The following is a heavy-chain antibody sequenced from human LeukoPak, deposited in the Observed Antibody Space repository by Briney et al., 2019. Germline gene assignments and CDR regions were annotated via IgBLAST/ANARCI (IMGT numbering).Heavy chain of an antibody. Sequence: ASVKVSCKASGYTFTSYVLHWVRQAPGQRLEWMAWNNAGNGDTKYSQIFQGRVTITRDTSANTVHMELTSLGSEDTAVYYCVRGAVTAHFDYWGQGTLVIVSS. J-gene: IGHJ4*02. CDR2: NNAGNGDT. D-gene: IGHD2-21*02. CDR3: VRGAVTAHFDY. CDR1: GYTFTSYV. V-gene: IGHV1-3*01.